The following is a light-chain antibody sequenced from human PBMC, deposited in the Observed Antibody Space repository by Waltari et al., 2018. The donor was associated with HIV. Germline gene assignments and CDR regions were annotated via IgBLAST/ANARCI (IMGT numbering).Light chain of an antibody. J-gene: IGLJ3*02. CDR1: SSDIGAHDF. CDR2: EVT. Sequence: QSALTQPPSASGSLGQSVTISCTGSSSDIGAHDFVSWFQQHPHSAPKLLLYEVTRRPSTVAARFSGSRSGNTAFLTGAGLQPDDEATYFCSSYGDSLRVLFGGGTNVTVL. V-gene: IGLV2-8*01. CDR3: SSYGDSLRVL.